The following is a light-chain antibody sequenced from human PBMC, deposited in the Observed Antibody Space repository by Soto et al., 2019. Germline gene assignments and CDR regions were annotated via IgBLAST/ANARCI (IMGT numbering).Light chain of an antibody. J-gene: IGKJ2*01. V-gene: IGKV3-20*01. Sequence: IVLTQSPGTLSLSPGERATLSCRASQSVSSSYLAWYQQKPGQAPRLLIYGASSRANGIPDRFNGSGAGTDFTLTISRLEPEDFAVYYCQQYGSSPPYTFGQGTKLEIK. CDR2: GAS. CDR1: QSVSSSY. CDR3: QQYGSSPPYT.